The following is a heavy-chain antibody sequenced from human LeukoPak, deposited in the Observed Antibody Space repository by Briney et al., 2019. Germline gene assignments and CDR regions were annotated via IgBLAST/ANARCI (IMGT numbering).Heavy chain of an antibody. Sequence: KSGGSLRLSCAASGFTFSNAWMNXVRQAPGKGXXXXXRXXXXXXXGTTDSAAPVKGRFTISRDDSKNTLYLQMDSLKTEDTAVYYCSTGGRRESDSSGFYLFYYGMDVWGQGTTVTVSS. CDR3: STGGRRESDSSGFYLFYYGMDV. CDR1: GFTFSNAW. CDR2: XXXXXXXGTT. V-gene: IGHV3-15*01. D-gene: IGHD3-22*01. J-gene: IGHJ6*02.